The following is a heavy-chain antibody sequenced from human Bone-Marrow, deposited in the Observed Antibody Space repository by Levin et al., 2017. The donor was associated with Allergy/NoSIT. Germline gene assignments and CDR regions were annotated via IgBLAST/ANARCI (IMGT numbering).Heavy chain of an antibody. D-gene: IGHD2-8*01. CDR3: ARTKYGPNWFDP. CDR1: GGSISSGSYY. V-gene: IGHV4-61*02. CDR2: IYTSGST. J-gene: IGHJ5*02. Sequence: LRLSCTVSGGSISSGSYYWSWIRQPAGKGLEWIGRIYTSGSTNYNPSLKSRVTISVDTSKNQFSLKLSSVTAADTAVYYCARTKYGPNWFDPWGQGTLVTVSS.